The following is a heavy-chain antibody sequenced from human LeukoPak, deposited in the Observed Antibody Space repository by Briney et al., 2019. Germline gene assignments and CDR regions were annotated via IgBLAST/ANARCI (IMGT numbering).Heavy chain of an antibody. D-gene: IGHD3-3*01. CDR2: IIPILGIA. Sequence: SVKVSCRASGGTFSSYTISWVRQAPAQGLEWMGRIIPILGIANYAQKFQGRVTITADKSTSTAYMELSSLRSEDTAVYYCARGVWSGYYTGNWFDPWGQGTLVTVSS. CDR3: ARGVWSGYYTGNWFDP. CDR1: GGTFSSYT. J-gene: IGHJ5*02. V-gene: IGHV1-69*02.